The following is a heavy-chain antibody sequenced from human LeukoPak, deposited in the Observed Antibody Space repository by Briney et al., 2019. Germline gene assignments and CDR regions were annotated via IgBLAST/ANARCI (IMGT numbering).Heavy chain of an antibody. J-gene: IGHJ4*02. V-gene: IGHV3-7*03. D-gene: IGHD2-15*01. CDR1: GFTFNNYW. Sequence: PGGSLRLSCAASGFTFNNYWMSWVRQAPGKGLEWVANIKQDGSEMYYVESVKGRFTISRDNAKNSLFLQMTSLRAEDTAVYYCARDPGRIGFDYWGQGTLVTVSS. CDR3: ARDPGRIGFDY. CDR2: IKQDGSEM.